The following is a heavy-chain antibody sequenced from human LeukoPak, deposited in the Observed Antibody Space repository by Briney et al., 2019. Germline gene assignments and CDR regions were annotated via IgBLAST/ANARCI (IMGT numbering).Heavy chain of an antibody. V-gene: IGHV1-69*05. CDR1: GGTFSSYA. Sequence: SVKVSCKASGGTFSSYAISWVRQAPGQGLEWMGRIIPIFGTANYAQKFQGRVTITTDESTSTAYMELSSLRSEDTAVYYCARGLRWAGTFDYWGQRTLVTVSS. J-gene: IGHJ4*02. CDR3: ARGLRWAGTFDY. D-gene: IGHD6-19*01. CDR2: IIPIFGTA.